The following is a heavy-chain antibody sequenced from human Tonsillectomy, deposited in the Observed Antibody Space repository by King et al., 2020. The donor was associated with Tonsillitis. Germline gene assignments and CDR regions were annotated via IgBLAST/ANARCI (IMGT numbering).Heavy chain of an antibody. V-gene: IGHV3-30*01. CDR3: ASTSLYSSGGYMDV. J-gene: IGHJ6*03. Sequence: QVQLVESGGGVVQPGRSLRLSCAASGFTFRTYAMHWVRQVPGKGLEWVALISFDGTNKHYADSVKGRFTVSRDNSKNTLYLQMNSLRAEDTAVYYCASTSLYSSGGYMDVWGKGTTVTVSS. D-gene: IGHD6-25*01. CDR1: GFTFRTYA. CDR2: ISFDGTNK.